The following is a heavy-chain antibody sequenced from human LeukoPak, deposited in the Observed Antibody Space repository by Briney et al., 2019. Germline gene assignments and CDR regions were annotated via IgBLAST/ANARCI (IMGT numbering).Heavy chain of an antibody. Sequence: GGSLRLSCAGSGFIFSNAWMNWVRQAPGKGLEWVSSISSSSSYIYYADSVKGRFTISRDNAKNSLYLQMNSLRAEDTAVYYCARDGEDSIVGATPPDYWGQGTLVTVSS. CDR1: GFIFSNAW. J-gene: IGHJ4*02. CDR3: ARDGEDSIVGATPPDY. V-gene: IGHV3-21*01. D-gene: IGHD1-26*01. CDR2: ISSSSSYI.